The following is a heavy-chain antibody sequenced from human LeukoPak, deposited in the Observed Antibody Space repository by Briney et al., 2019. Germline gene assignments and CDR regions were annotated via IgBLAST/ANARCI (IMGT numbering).Heavy chain of an antibody. D-gene: IGHD3-22*01. CDR3: ARGDSSGYYYFDY. V-gene: IGHV3-21*06. J-gene: IGHJ4*02. Sequence: SVKGRFTISRDNAKNSLYLQMNSLRAEDTAVYYCARGDSSGYYYFDYWGQGTLVTVSS.